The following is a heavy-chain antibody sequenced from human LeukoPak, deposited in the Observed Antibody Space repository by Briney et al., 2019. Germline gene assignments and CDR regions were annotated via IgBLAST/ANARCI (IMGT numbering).Heavy chain of an antibody. V-gene: IGHV3-23*01. CDR3: AKDLRYYDFWSGLADY. D-gene: IGHD3-3*01. J-gene: IGHJ4*02. CDR2: ISGSGGST. CDR1: GFTFSSYA. Sequence: GGSLRLSCAASGFTFSSYAMSWVRQAPGKGLEWVSAISGSGGSTYYADSVKGRFTISRDNSKNTLYLQMNSLRAKDTAVYYCAKDLRYYDFWSGLADYWGQGTLVTVSS.